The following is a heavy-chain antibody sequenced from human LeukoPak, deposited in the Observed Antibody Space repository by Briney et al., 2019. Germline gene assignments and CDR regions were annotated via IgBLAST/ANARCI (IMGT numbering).Heavy chain of an antibody. D-gene: IGHD5-24*01. CDR3: ARGQFQRDY. J-gene: IGHJ4*02. V-gene: IGHV4-34*01. CDR1: GGSFSGYY. Sequence: SETLSLTCAVYGGSFSGYYWNWIRQPPGKGLEWIGEINHSGRTKYNPSLKSRVTISVATSKNQFSLILSSVTAADTAVYYCARGQFQRDYWGQGTLVTVSS. CDR2: INHSGRT.